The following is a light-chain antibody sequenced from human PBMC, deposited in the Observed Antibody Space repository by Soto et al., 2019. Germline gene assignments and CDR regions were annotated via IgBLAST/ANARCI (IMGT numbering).Light chain of an antibody. CDR2: GAS. V-gene: IGKV3-20*01. J-gene: IGKJ2*01. Sequence: EIVLTQSPGTLSLSPGERATLSCRASQSVSSSYLAWYQQKPGQAPRLLIYGASSRATGIPDRFSGSGSGTDFTLPISSLEPEDFAVYYCQQYGSSPTFGQGTKLEIK. CDR1: QSVSSSY. CDR3: QQYGSSPT.